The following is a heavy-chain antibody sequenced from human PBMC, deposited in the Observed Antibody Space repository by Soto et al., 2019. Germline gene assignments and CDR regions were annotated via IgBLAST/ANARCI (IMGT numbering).Heavy chain of an antibody. V-gene: IGHV1-69*04. D-gene: IGHD6-25*01. CDR1: VDTFSSNV. J-gene: IGHJ4*02. CDR2: IIPIIGVA. CDR3: ARERADTTIDY. Sequence: QVQLVQSGAEVKKPGSSVKVSCKASVDTFSSNVLSWVRQAPGQGLEWMGNIIPIIGVATYAQKFRGRVTITADRPTSTVYMELGILRFQATAVYYGARERADTTIDYWGQGTLVTVSA.